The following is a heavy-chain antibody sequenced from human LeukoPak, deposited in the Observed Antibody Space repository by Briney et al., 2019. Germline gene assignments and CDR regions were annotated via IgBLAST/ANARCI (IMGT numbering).Heavy chain of an antibody. CDR3: AKILGSGVWYGFDI. D-gene: IGHD2-21*01. V-gene: IGHV4-4*09. CDR1: GGPIGGDY. Sequence: SETLSLTCSVSGGPIGGDYWSWIRQPPGKALEWIGYIYITGRTNYNPSLKSRVTISVDTSKNQFSLKLNSVTAADTAVYYCAKILGSGVWYGFDIWGQGTMVTVSS. CDR2: IYITGRT. J-gene: IGHJ3*02.